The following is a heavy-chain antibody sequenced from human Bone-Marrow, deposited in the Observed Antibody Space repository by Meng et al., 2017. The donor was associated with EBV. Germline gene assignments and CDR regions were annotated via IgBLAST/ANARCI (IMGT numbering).Heavy chain of an antibody. D-gene: IGHD3-10*01. Sequence: QGQRVQSGAAVKKPGASVKVSCKASGYTFTSYAMHWVRQAPGQRLEWMGWINAGNGNTKYSQKFQGRVTITRDTSASTAYMELSSLRSEDTAVYYCARAPPLWFGELLSLYYWGQGTLVTVSS. CDR2: INAGNGNT. CDR3: ARAPPLWFGELLSLYY. J-gene: IGHJ4*02. CDR1: GYTFTSYA. V-gene: IGHV1-3*01.